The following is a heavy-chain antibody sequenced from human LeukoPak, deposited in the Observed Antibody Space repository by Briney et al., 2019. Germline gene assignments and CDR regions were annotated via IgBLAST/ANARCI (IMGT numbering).Heavy chain of an antibody. CDR3: ATTPIQQWLVPKAFDV. CDR1: GYTFTAYY. CDR2: INPNSGGT. Sequence: ASVKVSCKASGYTFTAYYIHWVRQAPGQGLEWMGWINPNSGGTNYAQKFQGSVTMTRDTSISTAYMALNRLTSDDTAVYYCATTPIQQWLVPKAFDVWGQGTMVTVSS. J-gene: IGHJ3*01. D-gene: IGHD6-19*01. V-gene: IGHV1-2*02.